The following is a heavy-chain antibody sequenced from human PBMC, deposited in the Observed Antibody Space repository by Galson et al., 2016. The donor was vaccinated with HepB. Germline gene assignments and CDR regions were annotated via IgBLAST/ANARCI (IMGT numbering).Heavy chain of an antibody. Sequence: SLRLSCAASGFTFSDHAMYWVRQPPGKGLEWVALISYYYVQEFYADSGKGRFTISRDNSKSTVYLQINDLTIENTAMYFCARDFSPYRELHYFDYWGQGTLVTVSS. V-gene: IGHV3-30*04. CDR2: ISYYYVQE. D-gene: IGHD1-7*01. CDR1: GFTFSDHA. J-gene: IGHJ4*02. CDR3: ARDFSPYRELHYFDY.